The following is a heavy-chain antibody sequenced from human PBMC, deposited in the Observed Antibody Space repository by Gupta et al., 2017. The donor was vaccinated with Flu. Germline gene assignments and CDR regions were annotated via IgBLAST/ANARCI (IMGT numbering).Heavy chain of an antibody. CDR1: GLTFSSYE. CDR3: ARDRYYYDSRGYYDAFDI. J-gene: IGHJ3*02. V-gene: IGHV3-48*03. Sequence: EVQLVESGGGLVQPGGSLRLSCAASGLTFSSYEMNWVRQAPGKGLEWVSYISSSGSTIYYADSVKGRFTISRDNAKNSLYLQMNSLRAEDTAVYYCARDRYYYDSRGYYDAFDIWGQGTMVTVSS. D-gene: IGHD3-22*01. CDR2: ISSSGSTI.